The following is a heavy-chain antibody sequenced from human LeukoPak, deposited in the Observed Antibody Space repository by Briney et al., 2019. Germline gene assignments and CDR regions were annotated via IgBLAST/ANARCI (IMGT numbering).Heavy chain of an antibody. V-gene: IGHV4-59*05. CDR2: IYYSGST. D-gene: IGHD5-24*01. J-gene: IGHJ6*02. Sequence: SETLSLTCTVSGGSISSYYWSWIRQPPGKGLEWIGSIYYSGSTYYNPSLKSRVTISVDTSKNQFSLKLSSVTAADTAVYYCARQSGPGYNYWGPDYYYYYGMDVWGQGTTVTVSS. CDR1: GGSISSYY. CDR3: ARQSGPGYNYWGPDYYYYYGMDV.